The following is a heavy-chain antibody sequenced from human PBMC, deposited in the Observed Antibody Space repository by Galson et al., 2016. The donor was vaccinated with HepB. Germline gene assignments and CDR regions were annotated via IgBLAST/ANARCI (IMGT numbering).Heavy chain of an antibody. CDR2: ISSSGDSI. J-gene: IGHJ4*02. CDR1: GFTFHHYD. V-gene: IGHV3-48*03. CDR3: AREMGVKSPFYEY. D-gene: IGHD3-16*01. Sequence: SLRLSCAASGFTFHHYDFNWVRQAPGEGLEWVSYISSSGDSIYYADSVRGRFTISRDNPKNSLYLQMNGLRDEDTAVYYCAREMGVKSPFYEYWGQGTLVTVSS.